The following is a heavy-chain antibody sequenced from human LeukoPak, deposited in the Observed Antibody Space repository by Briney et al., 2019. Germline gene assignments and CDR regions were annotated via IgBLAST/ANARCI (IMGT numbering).Heavy chain of an antibody. V-gene: IGHV4-61*05. CDR2: IYYSGST. J-gene: IGHJ4*02. Sequence: SETLSLTCTVSGGSISTSSYYWGWIRQPPGKGLEWIGYIYYSGSTNYNPSLKSRVTISVDTSKNQFSLKLSSVTAADTAVYYCAASYYDSSGYSSFLENWGQGTLVTVSS. D-gene: IGHD3-22*01. CDR1: GGSISTSSYY. CDR3: AASYYDSSGYSSFLEN.